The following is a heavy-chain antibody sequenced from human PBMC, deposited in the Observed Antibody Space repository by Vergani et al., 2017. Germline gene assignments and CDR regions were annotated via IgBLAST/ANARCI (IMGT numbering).Heavy chain of an antibody. CDR3: ARGVYGSGSRLDY. Sequence: QVQLVESGGGVVQPGRSLRLSCAASGFTFSSYAMHWVRQAPGKGLEWVAVISYDGSNKYYADSVKGRFTISRDNSKNTLYLQMNSLRAEDTAVYYCARGVYGSGSRLDYWGQGTLVTVSS. CDR2: ISYDGSNK. D-gene: IGHD3-10*01. CDR1: GFTFSSYA. J-gene: IGHJ4*02. V-gene: IGHV3-30*04.